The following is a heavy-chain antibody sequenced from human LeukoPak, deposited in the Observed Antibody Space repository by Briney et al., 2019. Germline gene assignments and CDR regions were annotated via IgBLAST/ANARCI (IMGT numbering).Heavy chain of an antibody. CDR2: ISSSSSTV. CDR3: ARDPLYCGSSTCYNYYYSMDV. D-gene: IGHD2-2*02. Sequence: GGSLRLSCVASGFTFNNYSMHWVRQAPGKGLEWVSYISSSSSTVHYADSVRGRFTISGDSAKNSLYLQMNSLGDEDTAVYYCARDPLYCGSSTCYNYYYSMDVWGQGTTVTVSS. J-gene: IGHJ6*02. V-gene: IGHV3-48*02. CDR1: GFTFNNYS.